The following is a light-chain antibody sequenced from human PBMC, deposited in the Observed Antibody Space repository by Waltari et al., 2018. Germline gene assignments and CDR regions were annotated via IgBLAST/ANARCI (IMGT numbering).Light chain of an antibody. CDR1: SSHVGNFNL. J-gene: IGLJ1*01. CDR2: EGT. Sequence: QSALTQPASVSGSPGQSITISCAGISSHVGNFNLVSWYQQHPGKAPRLMIYEGTKRPSGVSNRFSGSKSGNTASLTISGLQAEDEADYYCCSYERSSNSYVFGGGTKVTVL. V-gene: IGLV2-23*01. CDR3: CSYERSSNSYV.